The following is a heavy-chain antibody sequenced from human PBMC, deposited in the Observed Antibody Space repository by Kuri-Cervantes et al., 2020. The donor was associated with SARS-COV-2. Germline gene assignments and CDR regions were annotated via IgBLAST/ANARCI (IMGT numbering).Heavy chain of an antibody. CDR2: MNPNSGNT. D-gene: IGHD6-13*01. CDR1: GFTFTSSA. V-gene: IGHV1-8*03. J-gene: IGHJ4*02. CDR3: ARDSGLTAAGLFDY. Sequence: ASVKVSCKASGFTFTSSAMQWVRQARGQRLEWMGWMNPNSGNTGYAQKFQGRVTITRNTSISTAYMELSSLRSEDTAVYYCARDSGLTAAGLFDYWGQGTLVTVSS.